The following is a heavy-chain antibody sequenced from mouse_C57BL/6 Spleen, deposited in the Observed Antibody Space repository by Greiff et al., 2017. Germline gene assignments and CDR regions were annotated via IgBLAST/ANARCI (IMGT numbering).Heavy chain of an antibody. Sequence: EVQLMESGGGLVKPGGSLKLSCAASGFTFSSYTMSWVRQTPEKRLEWVATISGGGGNTYYPDSVKGRFTISRDNAKNTLYLQMSSLRSEDTALFYCARANWYFDGWGTGTTVTVSS. CDR2: ISGGGGNT. CDR3: ARANWYFDG. CDR1: GFTFSSYT. J-gene: IGHJ1*03. V-gene: IGHV5-9*01.